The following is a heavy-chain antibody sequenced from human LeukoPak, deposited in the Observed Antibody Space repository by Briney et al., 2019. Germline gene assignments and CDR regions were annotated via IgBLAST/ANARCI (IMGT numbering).Heavy chain of an antibody. D-gene: IGHD6-13*01. CDR2: IRSKANSYAT. V-gene: IGHV3-73*01. J-gene: IGHJ4*02. Sequence: PGGSLKLSCAASGFTFSGSAMHWVRQASGKGLEWVGRIRSKANSYATAYAASVKGRFTISRDDSKNTAYLQMNSLKTEDTAVYYCTRRTAAGKDYWGQGTLVTVSS. CDR3: TRRTAAGKDY. CDR1: GFTFSGSA.